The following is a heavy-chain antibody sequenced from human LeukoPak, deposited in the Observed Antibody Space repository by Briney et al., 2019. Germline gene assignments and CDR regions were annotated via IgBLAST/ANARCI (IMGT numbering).Heavy chain of an antibody. CDR3: ARGQDYYDSSGYYYYYMDV. CDR2: IYYSGST. Sequence: SETLSLTCTVSGGSISSYYWSWIRQPPGKGLEWIGYIYYSGSTNYNPSLKSRVTISVDTSKNQFSLKLSSVTAADTAVYYCARGQDYYDSSGYYYYYMDVWGKGTTVTVSS. V-gene: IGHV4-59*01. J-gene: IGHJ6*03. D-gene: IGHD3-22*01. CDR1: GGSISSYY.